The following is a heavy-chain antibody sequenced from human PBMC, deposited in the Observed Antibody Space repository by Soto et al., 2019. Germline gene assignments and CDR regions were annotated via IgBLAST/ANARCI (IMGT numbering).Heavy chain of an antibody. D-gene: IGHD3-3*01. CDR3: ASRDYDFWSGSHVYYYYYGMDV. V-gene: IGHV1-69*13. J-gene: IGHJ6*02. CDR2: IIPIFGTA. Sequence: SVKVSCKASGGTFSSYAISWVRQAPGQGLEWMGGIIPIFGTANYAQKFQGRVTITADESTSTAYMELSSLRSEDTAVYYCASRDYDFWSGSHVYYYYYGMDVWGQGT. CDR1: GGTFSSYA.